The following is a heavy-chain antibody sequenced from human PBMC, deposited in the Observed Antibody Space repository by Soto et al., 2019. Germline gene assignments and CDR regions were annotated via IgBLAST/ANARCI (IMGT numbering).Heavy chain of an antibody. Sequence: GGSLRLSCAGSGFTFSNYAMHWVRQAPGKGLEWVSSICWDSGNKGYADSVKGRFTISRDNAKNTLYLQMNSLRAEDTALYYCAKFGGSGSYFDYWGQGTLVTVPS. CDR1: GFTFSNYA. J-gene: IGHJ4*02. D-gene: IGHD3-10*01. V-gene: IGHV3-9*01. CDR3: AKFGGSGSYFDY. CDR2: ICWDSGNK.